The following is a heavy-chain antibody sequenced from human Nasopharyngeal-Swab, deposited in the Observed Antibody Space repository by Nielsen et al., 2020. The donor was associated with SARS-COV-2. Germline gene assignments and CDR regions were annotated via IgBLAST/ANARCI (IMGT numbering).Heavy chain of an antibody. D-gene: IGHD4-17*01. J-gene: IGHJ6*02. Sequence: WIRQPPGKAREWLAVIWYDGSNKYYADSVKGRFTIPRDNPKNTLYLQMNSLRAEDTAVYYCGRDLSTVTPTPGMDVWGQGTTVTVSS. V-gene: IGHV3-33*01. CDR3: GRDLSTVTPTPGMDV. CDR2: IWYDGSNK.